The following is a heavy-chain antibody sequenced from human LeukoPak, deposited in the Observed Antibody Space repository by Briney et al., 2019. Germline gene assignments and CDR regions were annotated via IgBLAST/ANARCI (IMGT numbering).Heavy chain of an antibody. Sequence: ASVKVSCKTSGYTXTGYYIHWVRQAPRQGLEWMGWINPNNGGTNYAQQFQGRVTMTRDTSISTAYMELNRLTSDDTAVYYCAAAPGAAGGGCWGQGTLVTVSS. CDR2: INPNNGGT. J-gene: IGHJ4*02. CDR3: AAAPGAAGGGC. D-gene: IGHD6-13*01. CDR1: GYTXTGYY. V-gene: IGHV1-2*02.